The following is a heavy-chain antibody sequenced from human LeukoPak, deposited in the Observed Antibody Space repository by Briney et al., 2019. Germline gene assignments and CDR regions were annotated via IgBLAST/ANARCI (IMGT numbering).Heavy chain of an antibody. Sequence: SGPTLVKPTQTLTLTCTFSGFSLRTSGVGVGWIRQPPGKALEWLALIYWDDDKRYSPSLKSRLTITKDTSKNQVVLTMTNMDPVDTATYYCAHKTTYYDFWSGYSQPKSAYFDYWGQGTLVTVSS. CDR1: GFSLRTSGVG. CDR2: IYWDDDK. CDR3: AHKTTYYDFWSGYSQPKSAYFDY. J-gene: IGHJ4*02. D-gene: IGHD3-3*01. V-gene: IGHV2-5*02.